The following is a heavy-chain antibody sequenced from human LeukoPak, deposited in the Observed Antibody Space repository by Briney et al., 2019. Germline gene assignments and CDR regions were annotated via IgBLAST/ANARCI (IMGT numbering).Heavy chain of an antibody. J-gene: IGHJ4*02. CDR2: IGYDGVNK. CDR3: ARDLLRGAPDYLDL. V-gene: IGHV3-30*04. Sequence: GGSLRLSCTASGFTFSSYPFHWVRQAPGKGLQWVAVIGYDGVNKFYTDSVKGRFTIPRDDSKSTLYLQMDSLRADDTAVYYCARDLLRGAPDYLDLWGQGTLVTVSS. D-gene: IGHD3-10*01. CDR1: GFTFSSYP.